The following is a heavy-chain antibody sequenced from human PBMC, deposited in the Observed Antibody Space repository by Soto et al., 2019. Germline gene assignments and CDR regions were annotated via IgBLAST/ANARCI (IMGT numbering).Heavy chain of an antibody. J-gene: IGHJ3*02. V-gene: IGHV3-23*01. D-gene: IGHD6-6*01. CDR1: GFTFSSYV. CDR3: AKALTPQYSSSSFAFDI. Sequence: GGSLRLSCAASGFTFSSYVMSWVRQAPGKGLEWVSAISGSGGSTYYADSVKGRFTISRDNSKNTLYLQMNSLRAEDTAVYYCAKALTPQYSSSSFAFDIWGQGTMVTVSS. CDR2: ISGSGGST.